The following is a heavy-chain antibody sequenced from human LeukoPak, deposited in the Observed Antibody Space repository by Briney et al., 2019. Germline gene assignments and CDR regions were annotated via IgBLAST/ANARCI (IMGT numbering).Heavy chain of an antibody. CDR2: IYTSGST. V-gene: IGHV4-61*02. Sequence: PSETLSLTCTVSGGSISSGFYYWSWIRQPAGKGLEWIGRIYTSGSTNYNPSLKSRVTISLDTSRNQFSLKLSSVTAADTAVYYCARRQDGHDYWGQGTPVTVSS. CDR1: GGSISSGFYY. J-gene: IGHJ4*02. CDR3: ARRQDGHDY.